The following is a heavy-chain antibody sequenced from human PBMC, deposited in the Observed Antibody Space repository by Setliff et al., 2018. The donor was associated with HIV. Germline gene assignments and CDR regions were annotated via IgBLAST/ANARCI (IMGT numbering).Heavy chain of an antibody. Sequence: ASVKVSCKASGYTFTDYYMHWMRQAPGRGLEWMGWIYPKSGDTNYAQKLQGRVTMTTDTSTSTAYMELRSLRSDDTAVYYCARIPTGGAFDIWGQGTVVTVSS. CDR3: ARIPTGGAFDI. J-gene: IGHJ3*02. CDR1: GYTFTDYY. CDR2: IYPKSGDT. V-gene: IGHV1-2*02. D-gene: IGHD7-27*01.